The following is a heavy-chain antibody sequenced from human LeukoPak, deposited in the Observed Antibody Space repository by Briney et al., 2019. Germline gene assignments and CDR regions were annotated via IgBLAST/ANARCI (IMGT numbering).Heavy chain of an antibody. CDR3: ARDHYQVSHAFDI. D-gene: IGHD5/OR15-5a*01. Sequence: ASVKVSCKASGYTFTSYAMHWVRQAPGQRLEWMGWINAGNGNTKHSQKFQGRVTITRDTSASTAYMELSSLRSEDTAVYYCARDHYQVSHAFDIWGQGTMVTVSS. J-gene: IGHJ3*02. V-gene: IGHV1-3*01. CDR2: INAGNGNT. CDR1: GYTFTSYA.